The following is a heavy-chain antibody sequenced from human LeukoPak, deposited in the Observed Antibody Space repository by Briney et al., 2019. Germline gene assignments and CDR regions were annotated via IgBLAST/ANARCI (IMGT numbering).Heavy chain of an antibody. J-gene: IGHJ6*03. V-gene: IGHV1-18*01. CDR2: ISAYNGNT. CDR1: GYTFTSYG. D-gene: IGHD4-23*01. CDR3: ARRYGGNPYYYYYYMDV. Sequence: ASVKVSCKASGYTFTSYGISWVRQAPGQGLEWMGWISAYNGNTNHAQKLQDRVTTTTDTPTSTAYMELRSLRSDDTAVYCCARRYGGNPYYYYYYMDVWGKGTTVTVSS.